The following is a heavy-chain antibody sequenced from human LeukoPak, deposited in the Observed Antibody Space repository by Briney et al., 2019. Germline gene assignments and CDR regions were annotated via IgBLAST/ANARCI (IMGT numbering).Heavy chain of an antibody. CDR3: ARGGFYCGRDCYVDY. V-gene: IGHV4-34*01. Sequence: SQTLSLTCAVYGGSFSPYYWSWIRQPPGKGLEWIGEINLSGSINYNPSLKSRVTISVDTSKNQFSLKLSSVTAADTAVYYCARGGFYCGRDCYVDYWGQGTLVTVSS. J-gene: IGHJ4*02. CDR1: GGSFSPYY. D-gene: IGHD2-21*02. CDR2: INLSGSI.